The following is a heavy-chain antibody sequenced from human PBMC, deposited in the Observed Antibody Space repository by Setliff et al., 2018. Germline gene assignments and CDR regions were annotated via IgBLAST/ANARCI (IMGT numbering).Heavy chain of an antibody. CDR3: AREDDVNTCDI. J-gene: IGHJ3*02. V-gene: IGHV3-7*01. CDR1: GFTFTTYW. Sequence: GGSLRLSCAASGFTFTTYWMGWFRQAPGRGLEWVANINQDGSDKYSVDSVKGRFTISRDNAKNSLYLQMSSLRAEDTAVYYCAREDDVNTCDIWGQGTMVTVS. CDR2: INQDGSDK.